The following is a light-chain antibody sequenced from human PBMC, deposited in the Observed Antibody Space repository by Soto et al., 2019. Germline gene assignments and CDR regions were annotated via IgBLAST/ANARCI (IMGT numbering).Light chain of an antibody. J-gene: IGKJ2*01. V-gene: IGKV3-20*01. Sequence: EIVLTQSPGTLSLSPGESTTLSCRASRSFSSSYLAWYQQKPGQAPRLLIYAASSRATGIPDRFRGSGSATDFTLTISRMEPEDSAVYYCQQYCPSPPYTFGQGTKLEIK. CDR2: AAS. CDR3: QQYCPSPPYT. CDR1: RSFSSSY.